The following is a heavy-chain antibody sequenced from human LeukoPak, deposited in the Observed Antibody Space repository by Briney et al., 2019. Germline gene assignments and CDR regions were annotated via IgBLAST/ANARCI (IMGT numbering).Heavy chain of an antibody. D-gene: IGHD3-10*01. V-gene: IGHV3-43*02. J-gene: IGHJ6*02. CDR1: GFTFDDYA. Sequence: GGSLRLSCAASGFTFDDYAMHWVRQAPGKGLEWVSLISGDSGSTYYADSVKGRFTISRDNSKNSLYLQMNSLRTEDTALYYCAKEYYYGLYYYGMDVWGQGTTVTVSS. CDR3: AKEYYYGLYYYGMDV. CDR2: ISGDSGST.